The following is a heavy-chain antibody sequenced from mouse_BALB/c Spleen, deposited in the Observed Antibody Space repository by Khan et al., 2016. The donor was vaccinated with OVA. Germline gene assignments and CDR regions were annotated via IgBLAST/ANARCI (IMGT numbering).Heavy chain of an antibody. CDR2: IYPGTDNT. Sequence: QVQLKQSGAELVRPGASVKLSCKTSGYIFTSYWIHWVKQRSGQGLEWIARIYPGTDNTYYNEKLKDKATLTADKSSSTAYMQLSSLKSENSADYFCAREEALYCINYWGQGTTLTVSS. J-gene: IGHJ2*01. CDR1: GYIFTSYW. D-gene: IGHD1-2*01. CDR3: AREEALYCINY. V-gene: IGHV1-76*01.